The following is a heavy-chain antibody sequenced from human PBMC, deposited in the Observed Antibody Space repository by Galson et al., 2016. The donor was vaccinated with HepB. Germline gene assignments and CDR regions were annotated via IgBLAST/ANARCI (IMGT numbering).Heavy chain of an antibody. V-gene: IGHV3-30*09. Sequence: SLRLSCATSRFTFSTSILHWVRQAPGKGLDWVAAMSYDGFSKYYSDSVKGRFAVSRDNSDSKMYLQLDSLSADDTAVYYCAREGHTSGRCGDFDVWGQGNSGYRLL. CDR3: AREGHTSGRCGDFDV. D-gene: IGHD6-19*01. CDR2: MSYDGFSK. CDR1: RFTFSTSI. J-gene: IGHJ3*01.